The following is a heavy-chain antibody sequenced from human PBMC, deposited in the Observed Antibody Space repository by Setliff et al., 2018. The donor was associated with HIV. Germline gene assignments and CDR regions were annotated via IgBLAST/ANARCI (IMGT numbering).Heavy chain of an antibody. V-gene: IGHV4-59*08. J-gene: IGHJ4*02. Sequence: SETLSLTCSVSGGSMRNYYWSWIRQPPRKGLEWVGYISYNGITTYNPSLKSRVTISVDTSNNQFSLILSPVTAADTAVYYCARQTGLRGYYGSNSLYYFDYWGKGMLVTVSS. CDR1: GGSMRNYY. D-gene: IGHD3-10*01. CDR2: ISYNGIT. CDR3: ARQTGLRGYYGSNSLYYFDY.